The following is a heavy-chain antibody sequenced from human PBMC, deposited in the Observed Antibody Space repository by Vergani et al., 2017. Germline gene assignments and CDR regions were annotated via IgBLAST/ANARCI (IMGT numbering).Heavy chain of an antibody. D-gene: IGHD3-22*01. Sequence: EVQLLESGGGLVQPGGSLRLSCAASGFTFSSYAMSWVRQAPGKGLEWVSAISGSGGSTYYADSVKGRFTISRDNSKNTLYLQMNSLRAEDTAVYYCAKWRGTYYYDSSGYASPPRAVRNYYYMDVGGKGTTVTVSS. CDR2: ISGSGGST. CDR3: AKWRGTYYYDSSGYASPPRAVRNYYYMDV. V-gene: IGHV3-23*01. J-gene: IGHJ6*03. CDR1: GFTFSSYA.